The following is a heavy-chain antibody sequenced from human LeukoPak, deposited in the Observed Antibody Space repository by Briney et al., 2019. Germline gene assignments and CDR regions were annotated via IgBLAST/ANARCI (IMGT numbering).Heavy chain of an antibody. Sequence: GGSLRLSCAASGFTLSRYGMHWVRQAPGKGLEWVAAISNDGSNKNYGDSVKGRFTISRDISKNTLYLQMNSLRAEDTAVYYCAKVRVDSRSWPYGMDVWGQGTTVTVSS. CDR2: ISNDGSNK. D-gene: IGHD6-13*01. CDR1: GFTLSRYG. CDR3: AKVRVDSRSWPYGMDV. J-gene: IGHJ6*02. V-gene: IGHV3-30*18.